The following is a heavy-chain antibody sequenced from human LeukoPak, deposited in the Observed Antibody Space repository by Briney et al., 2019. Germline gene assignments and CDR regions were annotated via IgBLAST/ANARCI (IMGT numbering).Heavy chain of an antibody. Sequence: PGGSLRLSCAASGFTFDDYAMHWVRQAPGKGLEWVSGISWNSGSIGYADSVKGRFTISRDNAKNSLYLQMSSLRAEDTALYYCAKDRDLLWFGELSFDPWGQGTLVTVS. CDR3: AKDRDLLWFGELSFDP. CDR1: GFTFDDYA. CDR2: ISWNSGSI. V-gene: IGHV3-9*01. D-gene: IGHD3-10*01. J-gene: IGHJ5*02.